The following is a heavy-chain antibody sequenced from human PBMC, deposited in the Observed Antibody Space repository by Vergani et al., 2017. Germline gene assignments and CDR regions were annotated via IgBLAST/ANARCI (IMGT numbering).Heavy chain of an antibody. Sequence: VESGGGLVQPGGSLRLSCTGSGFTFASYWMTWVRQAPGKGLEWVANIKQDGSEKYYADSVKGRFTISKDNVKKSVYLQMNSLTVDDTAIYYCARGGLVRMNYYYGMDVWVQGTTVTVSS. CDR1: GFTFASYW. CDR2: IKQDGSEK. CDR3: ARGGLVRMNYYYGMDV. V-gene: IGHV3-7*01. J-gene: IGHJ6*02. D-gene: IGHD3-10*01.